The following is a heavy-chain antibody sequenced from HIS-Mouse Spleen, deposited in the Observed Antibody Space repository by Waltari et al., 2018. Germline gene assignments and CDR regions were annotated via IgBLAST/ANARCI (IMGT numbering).Heavy chain of an antibody. Sequence: QVQLQQCGAGLLKPSETLSLTCAVYGGSFSGYYWSWLGQPPGTGLEWFGETMHGGSTNYTPSLKGPVTISVDTSKTRFSLKLSSVTAADTAVYYCARIKAARGACDIWGQGTMVTVSS. D-gene: IGHD6-13*01. CDR1: GGSFSGYY. CDR2: TMHGGST. J-gene: IGHJ3*02. V-gene: IGHV4-34*12. CDR3: ARIKAARGACDI.